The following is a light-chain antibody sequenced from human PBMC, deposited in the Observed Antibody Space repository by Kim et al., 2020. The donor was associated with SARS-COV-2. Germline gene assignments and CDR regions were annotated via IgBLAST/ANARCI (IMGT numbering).Light chain of an antibody. CDR1: QVISHY. CDR2: GAC. J-gene: IGKJ2*01. V-gene: IGKV1-27*01. CDR3: QKYNDVPYT. Sequence: SASVGDTGHLTCGASQVISHYLAWYQQRPGKVPELLIYGACILQSGVPSRFSGSGSRTDFTLNINNLQPEDVGTYYCQKYNDVPYTFGQGTKLEI.